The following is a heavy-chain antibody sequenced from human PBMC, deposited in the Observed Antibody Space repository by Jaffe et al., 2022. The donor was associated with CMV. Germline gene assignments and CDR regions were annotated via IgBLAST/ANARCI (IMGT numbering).Heavy chain of an antibody. Sequence: QVQLVQSGAEVKKPGASVKVSCKASGYTFTGYYMHWVRQAPGQGLEWMGWINPNSGGTNYAQKFQGRVTMTRDTSISTAYMELSRLRSDDTAVYYCAREEFRGITMVRGVIPLYYGMDVWGQGTTVTVSS. CDR1: GYTFTGYY. CDR3: AREEFRGITMVRGVIPLYYGMDV. V-gene: IGHV1-2*02. D-gene: IGHD3-10*01. CDR2: INPNSGGT. J-gene: IGHJ6*02.